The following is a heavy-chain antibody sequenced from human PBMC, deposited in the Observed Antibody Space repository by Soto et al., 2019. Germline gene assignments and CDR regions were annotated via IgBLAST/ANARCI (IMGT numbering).Heavy chain of an antibody. V-gene: IGHV3-23*01. Sequence: ESGGSLVQPGGSLRLSCAASGFTFSSYAMSWVRQGPGKGLEWVSAISDSGGTTYYADSVKGRFTISRDNSKSTLYLQMNSLRDEDTAIYYCARSSSSSGPWGQGTLVTVSS. J-gene: IGHJ4*02. D-gene: IGHD6-6*01. CDR3: ARSSSSSGP. CDR2: ISDSGGTT. CDR1: GFTFSSYA.